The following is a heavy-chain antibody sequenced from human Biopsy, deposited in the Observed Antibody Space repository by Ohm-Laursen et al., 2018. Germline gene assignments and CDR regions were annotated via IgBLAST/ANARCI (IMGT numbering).Heavy chain of an antibody. CDR2: VYYSGST. D-gene: IGHD3-22*01. J-gene: IGHJ3*02. Sequence: GTLSLTCTVSGGSISSYYWTWIRQPPGKGLEWIGDVYYSGSTNRNPSLKSRVTILVDTSKNQFSLKLNSVTAADTAVYYSGRREVVITHDAFDTWGQGTMVTVSS. CDR3: GRREVVITHDAFDT. CDR1: GGSISSYY. V-gene: IGHV4-59*08.